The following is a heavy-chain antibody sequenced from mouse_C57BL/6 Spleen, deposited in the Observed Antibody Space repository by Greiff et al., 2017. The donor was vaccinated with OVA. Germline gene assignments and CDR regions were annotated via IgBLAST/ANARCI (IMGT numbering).Heavy chain of an antibody. Sequence: VQLQQPGAELVKPGASVKMSCKASGYTFTSYWITWVKQRPGQGLEWIGDIYPGSGSTNYNEKFKSKATLTVDTSSSTAYMQLSSLTSEDSAVYYCARSEDGYVYYAMDYWGQGTSVTVSS. V-gene: IGHV1-55*01. D-gene: IGHD2-2*01. J-gene: IGHJ4*01. CDR2: IYPGSGST. CDR1: GYTFTSYW. CDR3: ARSEDGYVYYAMDY.